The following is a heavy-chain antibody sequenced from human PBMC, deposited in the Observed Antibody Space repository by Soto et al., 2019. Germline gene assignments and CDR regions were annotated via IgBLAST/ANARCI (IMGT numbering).Heavy chain of an antibody. CDR3: TTLFNFWSGYYTYHGGENFDY. CDR2: IKSKTDGGTT. CDR1: GFTFSNAW. J-gene: IGHJ4*02. D-gene: IGHD3-3*01. Sequence: EVQLVESGGGLVKPGGSLRLSCAASGFTFSNAWMNWVRQAPGKGLEWVGRIKSKTDGGTTDYAAPVKGRFTISRDDSKNTLYLQMNSLKTEDTAVYYCTTLFNFWSGYYTYHGGENFDYWGQGTLVTVSS. V-gene: IGHV3-15*07.